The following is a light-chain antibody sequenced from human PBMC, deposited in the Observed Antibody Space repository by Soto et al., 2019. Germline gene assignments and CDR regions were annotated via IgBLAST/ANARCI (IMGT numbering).Light chain of an antibody. CDR2: KAS. V-gene: IGKV1-5*03. CDR3: QHYKSHPRT. CDR1: QSIDSW. J-gene: IGKJ1*01. Sequence: DIPMTQSPSTMSASVGDRVTITCRASQSIDSWLAWYQQKPGKAPKFLMYKASNLESGVPLRSSGSAAETECTLTLSSLQPDDFALYYGQHYKSHPRTFSQWTKVEL.